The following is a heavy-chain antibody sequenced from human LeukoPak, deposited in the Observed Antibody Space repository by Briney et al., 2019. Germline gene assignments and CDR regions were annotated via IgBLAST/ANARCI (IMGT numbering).Heavy chain of an antibody. CDR1: GYTFTSYG. V-gene: IGHV1-18*01. CDR3: ARDWADTCFDY. Sequence: ASVKVSCKASGYTFTSYGISWVRQAPGQGLEWMGWISAYNGNTNYAQKLQGRVTITTDQSTSTAYMELRSLRSDDTAVYYCARDWADTCFDYWGQGTLVTVSS. D-gene: IGHD2-2*02. CDR2: ISAYNGNT. J-gene: IGHJ4*02.